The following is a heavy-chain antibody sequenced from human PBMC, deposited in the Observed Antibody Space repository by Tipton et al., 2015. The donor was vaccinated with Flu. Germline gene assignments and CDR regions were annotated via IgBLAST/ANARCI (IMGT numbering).Heavy chain of an antibody. CDR1: GDSINSGGHY. D-gene: IGHD3-3*01. CDR3: ARWGSGYPFDY. CDR2: IYYTGRS. J-gene: IGHJ4*02. V-gene: IGHV4-31*03. Sequence: TLSLTCTVSGDSINSGGHYWNWVRQFPGKGLEWIGYIYYTGRSYLNPSLKSRVSISVDTSKNQFSLKLGSVTAADTAVYYCARWGSGYPFDYWGQGILVTVSA.